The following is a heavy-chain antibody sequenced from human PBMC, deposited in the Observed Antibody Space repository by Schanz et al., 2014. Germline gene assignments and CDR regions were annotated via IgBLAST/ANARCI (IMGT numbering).Heavy chain of an antibody. V-gene: IGHV3-23*04. CDR1: GFTFSAHA. Sequence: EVLLVDSGGGLVQPGGSLRLSCGASGFTFSAHAMSWVRQAPGKGPEWFSAISGSGRDTYYAASVKGRFTISRDNSKNTLSLQMNSLRPEDTALYFCARDEGRDGYNLAFDVWGQGTLVTVSS. CDR3: ARDEGRDGYNLAFDV. J-gene: IGHJ3*01. D-gene: IGHD5-12*01. CDR2: ISGSGRDT.